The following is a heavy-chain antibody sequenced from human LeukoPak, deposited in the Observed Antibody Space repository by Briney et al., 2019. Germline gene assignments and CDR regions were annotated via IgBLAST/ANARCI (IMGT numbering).Heavy chain of an antibody. Sequence: ASVKVSCKAAGYTFIDYYIHWVRQAPGQGLEWMGWINPKSGGTHYAQKFQGRVTMTRDTSISTAYMELSRLRSDDTAVYYCAVMATINEWGQGTLVTVSS. D-gene: IGHD5-24*01. V-gene: IGHV1-2*02. CDR1: GYTFIDYY. J-gene: IGHJ4*02. CDR2: INPKSGGT. CDR3: AVMATINE.